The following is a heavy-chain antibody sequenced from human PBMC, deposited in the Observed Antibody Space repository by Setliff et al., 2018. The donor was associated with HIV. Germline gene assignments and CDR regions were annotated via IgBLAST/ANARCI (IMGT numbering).Heavy chain of an antibody. CDR3: AREADGIDY. CDR1: GDSITRSTYY. CDR2: IHYTGNT. D-gene: IGHD2-15*01. Sequence: SETLSLTCTVSGDSITRSTYYWGWIRQPPGKGLQWIGSIHYTGNTYSNPSLKSRVTISVDASKNQISRKLTSVTAADTAIYFCAREADGIDYWGQGSLVTVSS. J-gene: IGHJ4*02. V-gene: IGHV4-39*02.